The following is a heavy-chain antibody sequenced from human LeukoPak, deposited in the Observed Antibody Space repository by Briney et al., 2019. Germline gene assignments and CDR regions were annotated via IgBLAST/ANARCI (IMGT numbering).Heavy chain of an antibody. V-gene: IGHV4-34*01. Sequence: SETLSLTCAVYGGSFSGYYWSWIRQPPGKGLEWIGEINHSGSTNYNPSLKSRVTISVDTSKNQFSLKLSSVTAADTAVYYCARSSHYDSSGYYSSGAFDIWGQGTMVTVSS. J-gene: IGHJ3*02. CDR1: GGSFSGYY. D-gene: IGHD3-22*01. CDR3: ARSSHYDSSGYYSSGAFDI. CDR2: INHSGST.